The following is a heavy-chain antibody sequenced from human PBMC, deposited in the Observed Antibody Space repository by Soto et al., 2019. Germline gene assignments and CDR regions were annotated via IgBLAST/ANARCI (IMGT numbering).Heavy chain of an antibody. CDR1: GYSFTSYW. CDR2: IYPGDSDT. V-gene: IGHV5-51*01. J-gene: IGHJ6*02. CDR3: ARHLKYCSSTSCYPGRYYYYYYGMDV. D-gene: IGHD2-2*01. Sequence: GESLKISCKGSGYSFTSYWIGWVRQMPGKGLEWMGIIYPGDSDTRYSPSFQGQVTISADKSISTAYLQWSSLKASDTAMYYCARHLKYCSSTSCYPGRYYYYYYGMDVWGQGTTVTVYS.